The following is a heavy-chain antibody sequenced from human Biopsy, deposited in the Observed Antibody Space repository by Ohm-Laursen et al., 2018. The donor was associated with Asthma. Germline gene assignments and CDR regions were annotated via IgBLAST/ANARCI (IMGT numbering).Heavy chain of an antibody. CDR3: ARTFHFWSPYHAEHYQL. V-gene: IGHV3-7*01. J-gene: IGHJ1*01. D-gene: IGHD3-3*02. CDR2: IKHDGTEK. Sequence: SLRLSCAAAGFTFGDYWMSWVCQVPGKGLEWVANIKHDGTEKNHVDSLKGRFTISRDNAKNSLYLQMNSLRAEDTAVHYCARTFHFWSPYHAEHYQLWGQGTLVTVSS. CDR1: GFTFGDYW.